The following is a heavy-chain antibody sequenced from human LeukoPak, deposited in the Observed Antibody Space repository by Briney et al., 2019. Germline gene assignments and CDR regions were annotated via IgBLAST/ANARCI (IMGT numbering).Heavy chain of an antibody. Sequence: ASVKVSCKASGYTFTSYDINWVRQATGQGLEWMGWMNPNSGNTGYAQKFQGRVTITRNTSISTAYMELSSLRSEDTAVYYCARGWDYDSSGSMPEYFDYWGQGTLVTVSS. V-gene: IGHV1-8*03. CDR2: MNPNSGNT. D-gene: IGHD3-22*01. J-gene: IGHJ4*02. CDR3: ARGWDYDSSGSMPEYFDY. CDR1: GYTFTSYD.